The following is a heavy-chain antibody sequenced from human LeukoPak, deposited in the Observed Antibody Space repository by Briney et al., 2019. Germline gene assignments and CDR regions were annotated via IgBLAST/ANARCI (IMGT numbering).Heavy chain of an antibody. D-gene: IGHD2-15*01. V-gene: IGHV4-39*01. CDR1: GGSIISSDYH. Sequence: SETLSLTCTVSGGSIISSDYHWGWVRQPPGKGLEWIGTISYSGNTDYNPSLRSRVTISVGTSNNQFSLRLGSVTAADTAVYHCARHCCSGPAKRVFDIWGQGTMVTVSS. J-gene: IGHJ3*02. CDR2: ISYSGNT. CDR3: ARHCCSGPAKRVFDI.